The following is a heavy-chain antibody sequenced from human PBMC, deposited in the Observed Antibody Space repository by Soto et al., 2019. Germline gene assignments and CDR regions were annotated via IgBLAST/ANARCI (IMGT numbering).Heavy chain of an antibody. CDR3: ARGVTAGVDY. CDR1: GYSFTSLD. Sequence: GASVKVSCKASGYSFTSLDINWVRQTTGQGLEWMGWMQPSSGRTGYAQKFQRRVTMTRDTSINTAYMELSSLTSDDTAFYYCARGVTAGVDYWGQGTLVTVSS. CDR2: MQPSSGRT. D-gene: IGHD1-26*01. J-gene: IGHJ4*02. V-gene: IGHV1-8*01.